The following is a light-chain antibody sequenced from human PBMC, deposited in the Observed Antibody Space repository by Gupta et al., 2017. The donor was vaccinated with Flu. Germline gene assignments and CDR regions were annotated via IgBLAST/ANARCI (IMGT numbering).Light chain of an antibody. Sequence: EVVLTPQPGAMSSSPGERATLSCRASQSVNNNYLAWYQQNPGQVPRLLIYGASSTATGIPARFSGSGSGKDFTLTISRLEQEDFAVYYCQHNGCSSGTFGQGTKVEIK. CDR1: QSVNNNY. V-gene: IGKV3-20*01. CDR2: GAS. J-gene: IGKJ1*01. CDR3: QHNGCSSGT.